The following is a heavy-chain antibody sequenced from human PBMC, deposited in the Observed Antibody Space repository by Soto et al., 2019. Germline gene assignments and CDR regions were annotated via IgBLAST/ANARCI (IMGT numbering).Heavy chain of an antibody. Sequence: PGGSLRLSCASSGCTFSSFALSCVRQAPGKGLEWVSAISGSGDGTDYADSVKGRFNISRDNSRNTLYLQMNSLRAEDTAVYYCAGPGYSSQDYWGQGALVTVSS. D-gene: IGHD5-18*01. CDR2: ISGSGDGT. J-gene: IGHJ4*02. V-gene: IGHV3-23*01. CDR3: AGPGYSSQDY. CDR1: GCTFSSFA.